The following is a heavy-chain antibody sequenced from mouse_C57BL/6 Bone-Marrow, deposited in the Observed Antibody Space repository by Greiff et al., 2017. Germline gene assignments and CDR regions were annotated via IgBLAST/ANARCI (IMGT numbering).Heavy chain of an antibody. V-gene: IGHV5-4*01. CDR1: GFTFSSYA. D-gene: IGHD1-1*01. Sequence: EVKLMESGGGLVKPGGSLKLSCAASGFTFSSYALSWVRQTPEKGLEWVATISDGGSYTYYPDNVKGRFTISRDNAKNTLYLQMSHLKSEDTAMYYCAREGITTVVASYAMDYWGQGTSVTVSS. J-gene: IGHJ4*01. CDR2: ISDGGSYT. CDR3: AREGITTVVASYAMDY.